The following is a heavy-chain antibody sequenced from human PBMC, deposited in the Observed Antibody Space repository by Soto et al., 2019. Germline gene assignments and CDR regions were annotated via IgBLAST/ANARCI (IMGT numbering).Heavy chain of an antibody. Sequence: SETLSLTCTVSGGSISSGGYYWSWIRQHPGKGLEWIGYIYYSGSTYYNPSLKSRVTISVDTSKNQFSLKLSSVTAADTAVYYCARLGRAAIYYYDSSGYRTPFDYWGQGTLVTVSS. J-gene: IGHJ4*02. D-gene: IGHD3-22*01. V-gene: IGHV4-31*03. CDR2: IYYSGST. CDR3: ARLGRAAIYYYDSSGYRTPFDY. CDR1: GGSISSGGYY.